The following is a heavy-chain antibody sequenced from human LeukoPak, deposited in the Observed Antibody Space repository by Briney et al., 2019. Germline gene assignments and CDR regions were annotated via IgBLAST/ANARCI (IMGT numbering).Heavy chain of an antibody. CDR2: INPSGGST. J-gene: IGHJ6*03. D-gene: IGHD3-10*01. CDR3: ARQKITMVRGVAGRGYYYMDV. CDR1: GYTFTSYY. V-gene: IGHV1-46*01. Sequence: ASVKVSCKASGYTFTSYYMHWVRQAPGQGLEWMGIINPSGGSTSYAQKFQGRVTITADESTSTAYMELSSLRSEDTAVYYCARQKITMVRGVAGRGYYYMDVWGKGTTVTISS.